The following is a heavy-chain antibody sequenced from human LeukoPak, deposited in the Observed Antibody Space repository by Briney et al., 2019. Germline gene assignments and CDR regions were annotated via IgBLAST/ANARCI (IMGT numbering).Heavy chain of an antibody. D-gene: IGHD6-13*01. Sequence: GGSLRLSCAASRFTFDDYTMHWVRQAPGKGLEWVSLISWDGGSTYYADSVKSRFTISRDNSKNSLYLQMNSLRTEDTALYYCAKDCLNRSSWPNPLDYWGQGTLVTVSS. J-gene: IGHJ4*02. CDR2: ISWDGGST. CDR1: RFTFDDYT. CDR3: AKDCLNRSSWPNPLDY. V-gene: IGHV3-43*01.